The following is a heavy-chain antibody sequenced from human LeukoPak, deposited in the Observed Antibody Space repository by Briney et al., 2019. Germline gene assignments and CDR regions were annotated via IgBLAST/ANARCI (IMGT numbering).Heavy chain of an antibody. Sequence: SETLSLTCSVSGGSISTYYWSWIRQLPGKGLEWIGYIYYTGTTNYNPSLRSRVTISVDTSRNQFSLRLSSVTAADTAVYYCAREDPQTMVPEGMDVWGHGTTVIVSS. CDR3: AREDPQTMVPEGMDV. J-gene: IGHJ6*02. D-gene: IGHD4/OR15-4a*01. V-gene: IGHV4-59*01. CDR1: GGSISTYY. CDR2: IYYTGTT.